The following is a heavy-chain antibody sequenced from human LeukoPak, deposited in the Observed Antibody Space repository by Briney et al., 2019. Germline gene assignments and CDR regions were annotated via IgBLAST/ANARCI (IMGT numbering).Heavy chain of an antibody. CDR1: GFTFSSYA. D-gene: IGHD2-15*01. Sequence: PGGSLRLSCAASGFTFSSYAMSWVRQAPGKGLEWVSAISGGGSGTYYADSVKGRFTISRDNSKNTLYLQMNSLRAEDTAVYYCAKLCSGGSCYDYYGMDVWGQGTTVTVSS. J-gene: IGHJ6*02. V-gene: IGHV3-23*01. CDR2: ISGGGSGT. CDR3: AKLCSGGSCYDYYGMDV.